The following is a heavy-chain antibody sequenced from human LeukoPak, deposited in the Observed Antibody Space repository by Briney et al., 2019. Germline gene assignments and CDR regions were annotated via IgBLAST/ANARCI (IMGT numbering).Heavy chain of an antibody. CDR1: GYTFTSYG. J-gene: IGHJ4*02. CDR3: ARAPGDYDSSGPSGY. D-gene: IGHD3-22*01. Sequence: ASVKVSCKASGYTFTSYGISWVRQAPGQGPEWMGWTSAYNGNTNYAQKLQGRVTMTTDTSTSTAYMELRSLRSDDTAVYYCARAPGDYDSSGPSGYWGQGTLVTVSS. V-gene: IGHV1-18*01. CDR2: TSAYNGNT.